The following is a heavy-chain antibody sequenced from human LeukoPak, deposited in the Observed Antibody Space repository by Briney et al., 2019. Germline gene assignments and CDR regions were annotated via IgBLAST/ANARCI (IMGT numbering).Heavy chain of an antibody. V-gene: IGHV3-7*01. Sequence: GGSLRLSCAASGFTFSSYWMSWVRQAPGKGVEWVANIKQDGSEKYYVDSVKGRFTISRDNAKNSLYLQMNSLRAEDTAVYYCARSYYGSGSYFFGYWGQGTLVTVSS. D-gene: IGHD3-10*01. CDR3: ARSYYGSGSYFFGY. CDR1: GFTFSSYW. CDR2: IKQDGSEK. J-gene: IGHJ4*02.